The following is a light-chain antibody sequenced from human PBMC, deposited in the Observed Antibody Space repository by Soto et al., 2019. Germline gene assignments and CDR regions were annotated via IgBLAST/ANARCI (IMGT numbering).Light chain of an antibody. CDR1: QSVGRY. V-gene: IGKV3-11*01. Sequence: EIVLTQSPATLSLSPGERATLSCRASQSVGRYLAWYQQKPGQAPRLLIYDASTRAIGIPARFSGSGSGTDFTLTISSLEPEDFAVYYCQKRNNWPLTFGGGTKVDIK. CDR3: QKRNNWPLT. J-gene: IGKJ4*01. CDR2: DAS.